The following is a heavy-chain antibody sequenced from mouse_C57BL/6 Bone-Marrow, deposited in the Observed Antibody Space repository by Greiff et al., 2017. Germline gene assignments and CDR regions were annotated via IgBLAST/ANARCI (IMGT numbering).Heavy chain of an antibody. V-gene: IGHV3-6*01. CDR2: ISYDGSN. D-gene: IGHD3-2*01. CDR3: AREEEDSSFWFAY. CDR1: GYSITSGYY. J-gene: IGHJ3*01. Sequence: EVQRVESGPGLVKPSQSLSLTCSVTGYSITSGYYWNWIRQFPGNKLEWMGYISYDGSNNYNPSLKNRISITRDTSKNQFFLKLNSVTTEDTATYFCAREEEDSSFWFAYWGQGTLVTVSA.